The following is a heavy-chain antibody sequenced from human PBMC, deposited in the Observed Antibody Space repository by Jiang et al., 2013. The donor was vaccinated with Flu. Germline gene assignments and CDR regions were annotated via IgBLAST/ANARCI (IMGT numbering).Heavy chain of an antibody. D-gene: IGHD5-24*01. J-gene: IGHJ6*04. CDR1: GGTFSSYA. Sequence: SGAEVKKPGSSVKISCEASGGTFSSYAISWVRQAPGQGLEWMGRIIPSLGITYYAQNFQDRVTITADKSTGAGYMEVSSLRPDDTAAYYCAKETIEMPTTDLVFNYHGMDVWGKGTTVTVSS. V-gene: IGHV1-69*04. CDR2: IIPSLGIT. CDR3: AKETIEMPTTDLVFNYHGMDV.